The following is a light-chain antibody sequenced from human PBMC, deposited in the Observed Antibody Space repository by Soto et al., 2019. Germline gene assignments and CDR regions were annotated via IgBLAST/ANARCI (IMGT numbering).Light chain of an antibody. CDR1: SSDVGGYNY. Sequence: QSALNQPRSVSGPPGQSVTISCTGTSSDVGGYNYVSWYQQHPGKAPKLMIYDVSKRPSGVPDRFSGSKSGNTASLTISGLQAEDEADYYCCSYAGSYTFGYVFGTGTKVTVL. V-gene: IGLV2-11*01. CDR3: CSYAGSYTFGYV. CDR2: DVS. J-gene: IGLJ1*01.